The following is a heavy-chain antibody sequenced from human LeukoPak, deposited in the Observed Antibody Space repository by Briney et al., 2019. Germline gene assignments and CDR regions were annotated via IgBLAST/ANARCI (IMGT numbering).Heavy chain of an antibody. J-gene: IGHJ4*02. D-gene: IGHD3-10*01. CDR1: GGSISTNNW. CDR3: ARDNPYGSGTDY. CDR2: IYHSGST. V-gene: IGHV4-4*02. Sequence: SETLSLTCGVSGGSISTNNWWSWVRQPPGKGLEWIGEIYHSGSTNYNSSLKSRVTISIDTSKNQFSLKVNSVTAADTAVYYCARDNPYGSGTDYWGQGTLVTVSS.